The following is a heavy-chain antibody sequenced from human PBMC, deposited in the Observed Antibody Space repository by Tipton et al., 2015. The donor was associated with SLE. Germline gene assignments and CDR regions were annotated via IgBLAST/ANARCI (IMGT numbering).Heavy chain of an antibody. CDR2: IYYTGNT. CDR1: GGSMSYHY. CDR3: ARALWKGGDY. D-gene: IGHD1-1*01. V-gene: IGHV4-59*11. J-gene: IGHJ4*02. Sequence: TLSLTCSVSGGSMSYHYWSWIRQPPGKGLEWIGYIYYTGNTNYNPSLKSRVTMSVDTSKNQLSLKLSAVTAADTAVYYCARALWKGGDYWGQGTLVTVSS.